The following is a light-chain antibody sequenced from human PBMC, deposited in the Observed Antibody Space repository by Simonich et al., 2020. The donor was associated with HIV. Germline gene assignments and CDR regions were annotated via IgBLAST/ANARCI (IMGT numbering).Light chain of an antibody. J-gene: IGLJ2*01. CDR3: SAYAGTGTLV. CDR2: DVS. CDR1: SRDVGGYNY. Sequence: QSALTQPASVSGSPGQSITISCPGTSRDVGGYNYVSWYQQHPGKAPKLMIYDVSNRPSGVSNRFSGSKSGNTASLTISGLQAEDEADYYCSAYAGTGTLVFGGGTKLTVL. V-gene: IGLV2-23*02.